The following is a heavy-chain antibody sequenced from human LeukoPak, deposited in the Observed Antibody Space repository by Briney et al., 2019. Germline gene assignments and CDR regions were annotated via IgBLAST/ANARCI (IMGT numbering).Heavy chain of an antibody. V-gene: IGHV3-20*01. CDR2: INWNGGST. D-gene: IGHD5-24*01. CDR3: ARVRPGRDGYNYFEH. J-gene: IGHJ4*02. Sequence: GGSLRLSCAASRFIFDNFAMSWVRQAPGKGLEWVSDINWNGGSTGYADFVKGRFIISRENAKNSLYLQMNSLRAEDMALYHCARVRPGRDGYNYFEHWGQGTLVTVSS. CDR1: RFIFDNFA.